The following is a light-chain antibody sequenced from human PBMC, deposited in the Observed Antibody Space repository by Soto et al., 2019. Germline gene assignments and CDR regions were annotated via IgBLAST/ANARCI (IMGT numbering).Light chain of an antibody. CDR2: DAS. J-gene: IGKJ4*01. CDR1: QSVSRW. Sequence: GDSVTITCRASQSVSRWLAWYQQKPGKAPKLLIYDASSLNSGVPSRFSGSQSGTEFTLTITSLLPDDFETYFCQQYSSYSLPTFGGGTKVDI. V-gene: IGKV1-5*01. CDR3: QQYSSYSLPT.